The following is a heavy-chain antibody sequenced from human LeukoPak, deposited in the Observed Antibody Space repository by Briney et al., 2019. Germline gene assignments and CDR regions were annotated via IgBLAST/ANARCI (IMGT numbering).Heavy chain of an antibody. D-gene: IGHD4-17*01. CDR1: GFTFSGYA. CDR3: AKDRRRTTVTSFDY. J-gene: IGHJ4*02. Sequence: PGGSLRLSCAASGFTFSGYAMSWVRQAPGKGLEWVSAISGSGSSTYYVDSVKGRFTISRDNSKNTLYLQMNNLRAEDTALYYCAKDRRRTTVTSFDYWGQGTLVTVSS. CDR2: ISGSGSST. V-gene: IGHV3-23*01.